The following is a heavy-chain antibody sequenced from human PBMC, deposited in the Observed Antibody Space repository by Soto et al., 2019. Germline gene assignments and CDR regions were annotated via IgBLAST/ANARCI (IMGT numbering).Heavy chain of an antibody. Sequence: PSQTLSLTCVISGDSVSSNSAAWNWIRQSPSRGLEWLGRTYYRSRWYNDYAVSVRSRINVNADTSKNQFYLHLNFVTPEDTAFYYCAGTSSLQWYYMDVWDKGTTVTVSS. CDR2: TYYRSRWYN. CDR3: AGTSSLQWYYMDV. D-gene: IGHD1-7*01. CDR1: GDSVSSNSAA. J-gene: IGHJ6*03. V-gene: IGHV6-1*01.